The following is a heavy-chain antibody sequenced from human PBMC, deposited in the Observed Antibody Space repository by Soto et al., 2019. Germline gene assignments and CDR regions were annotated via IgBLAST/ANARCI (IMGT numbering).Heavy chain of an antibody. D-gene: IGHD3-3*02. CDR3: ARLPLRINVFGKVLGYSDS. CDR2: FIPLFGTS. Sequence: QVQLVQSGAEVKTPGSSVTVSCTPSGGSFNDYAFSWVRQAPGQGLEWLGGFIPLFGTSDYSQSFRERATITAVKSTSTVFLELRSLTSQDTAVYYCARLPLRINVFGKVLGYSDSWGQGSLITVSS. V-gene: IGHV1-69*06. CDR1: GGSFNDYA. J-gene: IGHJ4*02.